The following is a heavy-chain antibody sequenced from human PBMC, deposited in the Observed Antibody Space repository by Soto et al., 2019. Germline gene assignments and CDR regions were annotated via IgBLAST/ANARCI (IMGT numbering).Heavy chain of an antibody. Sequence: GVSLELSCTASGFTFSDYAMTWVRQAPGKGLEWVSTISGGSSVTYYGDSVKGRFTLSRDNDKKTLFLQLNRVSAEDRHAYYCAKVLSKNYWGSFDFWGQG. D-gene: IGHD3-10*01. CDR2: ISGGSSVT. CDR3: AKVLSKNYWGSFDF. CDR1: GFTFSDYA. V-gene: IGHV3-23*01. J-gene: IGHJ4*02.